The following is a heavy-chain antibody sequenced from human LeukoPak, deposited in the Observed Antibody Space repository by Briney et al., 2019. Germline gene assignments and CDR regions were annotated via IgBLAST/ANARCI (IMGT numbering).Heavy chain of an antibody. J-gene: IGHJ6*03. CDR2: ISGSGGST. CDR3: ARMGIRGFSGSSPHYYYYMDV. D-gene: IGHD1-26*01. V-gene: IGHV3-23*01. CDR1: GFTFSSYA. Sequence: GGSLRLSCAASGFTFSSYAMSWVRQAPGKGLEWVSAISGSGGSTYYADSVKGRFTISRDNAKNSLYLQMNSLRAEDTAVYYCARMGIRGFSGSSPHYYYYMDVWGKGTTVTISS.